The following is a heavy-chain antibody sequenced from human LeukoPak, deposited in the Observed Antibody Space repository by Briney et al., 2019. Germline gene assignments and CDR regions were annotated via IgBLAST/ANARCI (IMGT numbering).Heavy chain of an antibody. V-gene: IGHV3-9*03. J-gene: IGHJ6*02. CDR2: ISWNSGSI. D-gene: IGHD6-13*01. CDR1: GFTFDDYA. Sequence: PGGSLRLSCAASGFTFDDYAMHWVRQAPGKGLEWVSGISWNSGSIGYADSVKGRFAISRDNAKNSLYLQMNSLRAEDVALYYCAKDTQQLTSFYYYGMDVWGQGTTVTVSS. CDR3: AKDTQQLTSFYYYGMDV.